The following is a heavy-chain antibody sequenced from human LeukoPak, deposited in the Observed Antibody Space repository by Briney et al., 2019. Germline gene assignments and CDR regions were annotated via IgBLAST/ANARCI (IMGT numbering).Heavy chain of an antibody. J-gene: IGHJ6*03. CDR1: GFTFSDYY. Sequence: GGSLRLSCAASGFTFSDYYMSWIRQAPGKGMEWVSYISSSGSTIYYADSVKGRFTISRDNAKNSLYLQMNSLRAEDTAVYYCARGNQEQLDYYYYYMDVWGKGTTVTVSS. D-gene: IGHD6-6*01. CDR3: ARGNQEQLDYYYYYMDV. V-gene: IGHV3-11*04. CDR2: ISSSGSTI.